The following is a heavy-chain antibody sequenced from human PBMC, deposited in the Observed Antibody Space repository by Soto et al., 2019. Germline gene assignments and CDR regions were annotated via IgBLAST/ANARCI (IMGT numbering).Heavy chain of an antibody. CDR2: ISAYNGNT. V-gene: IGHV1-18*01. J-gene: IGHJ5*02. CDR1: GYTFTSYG. Sequence: QVQLVQSGAEVKKPRASVKVSRKASGYTFTSYGISWVRQAPGQGLEWMEWISAYNGNTNYAQKLQGRVTMTTDTSTSTAYMELRSLRSDDTAVYYCARDPGIAVAGTGLDWFDPWGQGTLVTVSS. CDR3: ARDPGIAVAGTGLDWFDP. D-gene: IGHD6-19*01.